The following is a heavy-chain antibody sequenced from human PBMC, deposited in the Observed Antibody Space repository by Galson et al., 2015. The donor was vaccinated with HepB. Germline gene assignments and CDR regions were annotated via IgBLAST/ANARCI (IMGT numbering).Heavy chain of an antibody. CDR1: GGSFSGYY. Sequence: ETLSLTCAVYGGSFSGYYWSWIRQPPGKGLEWIGEINHSGSTNYNPSLKSRVTISVDTSKNQFSLKLSSVTAADTAVYYCARWRWRGLDYWGQGTLVTVSS. V-gene: IGHV4-34*01. J-gene: IGHJ4*02. CDR3: ARWRWRGLDY. D-gene: IGHD4-23*01. CDR2: INHSGST.